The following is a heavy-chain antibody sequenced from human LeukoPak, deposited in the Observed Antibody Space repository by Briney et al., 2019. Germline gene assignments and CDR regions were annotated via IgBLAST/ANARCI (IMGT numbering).Heavy chain of an antibody. Sequence: GGSLRLSCSASGFTFSNHAMHWVRQAPGKGLEYVSAISSHGGSTYYADSVKGRFTISRDNSKNTLYLQMSSLRAEDTAVYYCVKDEAPYYYDSSGYYFGDWGQGTLVTVSS. CDR3: VKDEAPYYYDSSGYYFGD. V-gene: IGHV3-64D*09. D-gene: IGHD3-22*01. CDR1: GFTFSNHA. J-gene: IGHJ4*02. CDR2: ISSHGGST.